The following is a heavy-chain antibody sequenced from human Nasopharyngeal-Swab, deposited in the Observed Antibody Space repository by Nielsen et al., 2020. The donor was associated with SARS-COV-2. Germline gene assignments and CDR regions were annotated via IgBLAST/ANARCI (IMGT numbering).Heavy chain of an antibody. J-gene: IGHJ5*02. CDR2: IYYSGDT. CDR3: ARTLYDIVTDQYEGYDT. CDR1: GVFISRGGAY. V-gene: IGHV4-30-4*08. D-gene: IGHD3-9*01. Sequence: SETLSLTCAVSGVFISRGGAYWSWLRQPPGEGLEWIGYIYYSGDTDYNPALQSRVSISADTSRNQFSLKLTSVTAADTAVYYCARTLYDIVTDQYEGYDTWGPGILVTVSS.